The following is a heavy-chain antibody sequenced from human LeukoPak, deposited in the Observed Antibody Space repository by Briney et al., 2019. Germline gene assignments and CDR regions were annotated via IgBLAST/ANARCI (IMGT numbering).Heavy chain of an antibody. CDR3: ARVTQDGWFDP. CDR1: GFTLSDHY. Sequence: PGGSLRLSWAASGFTLSDHYMDGVRQAPGKGLEKVGRTRNKANSYTTEYAASVKGRFTISRDDSKNSLYLQMNSLKTEDTAVYYCARVTQDGWFDPWGQGTLVTVSS. CDR2: TRNKANSYTT. J-gene: IGHJ5*02. V-gene: IGHV3-72*01. D-gene: IGHD2-21*02.